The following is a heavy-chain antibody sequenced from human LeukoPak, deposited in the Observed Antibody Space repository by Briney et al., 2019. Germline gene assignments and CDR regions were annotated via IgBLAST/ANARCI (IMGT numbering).Heavy chain of an antibody. J-gene: IGHJ4*02. CDR1: GGSFSDYY. V-gene: IGHV4-59*01. D-gene: IGHD1-7*01. Sequence: SETLSLTCAVYGGSFSDYYWSWIRQPPGKGLEWIGYIYYSGSTNYNPSLKSRVTISVDTSKNQFSLKLSSVTAADTAVYYCARGDWNYRFDYWGQGTLVTVSS. CDR2: IYYSGST. CDR3: ARGDWNYRFDY.